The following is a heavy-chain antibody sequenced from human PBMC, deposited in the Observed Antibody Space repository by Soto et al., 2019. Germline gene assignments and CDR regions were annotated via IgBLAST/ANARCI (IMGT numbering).Heavy chain of an antibody. CDR2: FYSAGNT. CDR1: GFTFSDYY. D-gene: IGHD3-16*01. Sequence: VQLVESGGGLVKPGGSLRLSCAASGFTFSDYYMSWIRQAPGKGLEWVSVFYSAGNTYYADAVEGRFTISRDISKNTLYLQMNSLRVEDTAVYYCATRVGGMGRYYFDCWGQGTLVTVSS. V-gene: IGHV3-66*01. J-gene: IGHJ4*02. CDR3: ATRVGGMGRYYFDC.